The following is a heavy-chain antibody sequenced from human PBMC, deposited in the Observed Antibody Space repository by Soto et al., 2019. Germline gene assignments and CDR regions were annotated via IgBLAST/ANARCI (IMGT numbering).Heavy chain of an antibody. CDR1: GFTFSSYG. CDR2: IWYDGSNK. D-gene: IGHD4-17*01. V-gene: IGHV3-33*01. J-gene: IGHJ6*03. CDR3: ARDSTVTTHVRGRYYYYYYMDV. Sequence: GGSLRLSCAASGFTFSSYGMHWVRQAPGKGLEWVAVIWYDGSNKYYADSVKGRFTISRDNSKNTLYLQMNSLRAEDTAVYYCARDSTVTTHVRGRYYYYYYMDVWGKGTTVTVSS.